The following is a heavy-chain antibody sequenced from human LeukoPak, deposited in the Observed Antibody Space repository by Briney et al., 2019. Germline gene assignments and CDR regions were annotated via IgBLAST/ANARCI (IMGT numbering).Heavy chain of an antibody. CDR3: ARGFSGDLLSYFTY. Sequence: PGGSLRLSCAASGFTFSSYSMNWVRQAPGKGLEWVSSISSSSSYIYYADSVKGRFTISRNKAKNSLYLQMNSLRAEDTAVYHWARGFSGDLLSYFTYGGQGTLFTFS. V-gene: IGHV3-21*01. J-gene: IGHJ4*02. CDR1: GFTFSSYS. CDR2: ISSSSSYI. D-gene: IGHD3-10*01.